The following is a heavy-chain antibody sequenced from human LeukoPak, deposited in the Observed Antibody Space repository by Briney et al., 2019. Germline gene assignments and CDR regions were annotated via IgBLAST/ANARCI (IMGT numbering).Heavy chain of an antibody. V-gene: IGHV3-23*01. CDR3: AKDGNIEGGWATTFDF. J-gene: IGHJ4*02. CDR1: GFTFSSYA. CDR2: ISGSGGST. Sequence: GGSLRLSCAASGFTFSSYAMSWVRQAPGKGLAWVSVISGSGGSTSYADSVKGRFTISRDNSKNTLYLQMNSLRAEDTAIYYCAKDGNIEGGWATTFDFWGQGTLVTVSS. D-gene: IGHD4-11*01.